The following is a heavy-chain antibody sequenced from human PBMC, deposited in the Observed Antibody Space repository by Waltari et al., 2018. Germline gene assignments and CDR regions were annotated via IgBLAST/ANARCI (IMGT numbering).Heavy chain of an antibody. CDR3: ATLIQLWPSPFDY. CDR2: IHGDGSSP. D-gene: IGHD1-1*01. V-gene: IGHV3-74*01. Sequence: EVQLVEAGGDLVQPGGSRRLSCVASGFPFRRYRRHWVRQVPGKGLVWVSRIHGDGSSPTYAESVKGRFTISRDNAKNTLYLQMNSLRAEDTAVYYCATLIQLWPSPFDYWGPGTLVTVSS. J-gene: IGHJ4*02. CDR1: GFPFRRYR.